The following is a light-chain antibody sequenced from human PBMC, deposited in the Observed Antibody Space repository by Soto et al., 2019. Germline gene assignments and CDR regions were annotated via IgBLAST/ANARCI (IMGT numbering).Light chain of an antibody. Sequence: EIVLTQSPATLSLSPGERATLSCRASQSVSNNYLAWYQHKPGQAPRLRIYGASNRAAGIPDRFSGSGSGTDFTLTISRLEPEDFAVYYCQQYGSSGTFGQGTKVDIK. CDR3: QQYGSSGT. CDR1: QSVSNNY. CDR2: GAS. J-gene: IGKJ1*01. V-gene: IGKV3-20*01.